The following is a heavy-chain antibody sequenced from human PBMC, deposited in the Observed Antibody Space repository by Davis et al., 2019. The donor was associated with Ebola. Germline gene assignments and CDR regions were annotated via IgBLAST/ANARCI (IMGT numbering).Heavy chain of an antibody. CDR3: ARASGWYWFDP. J-gene: IGHJ5*02. CDR1: GGSFSSYY. CDR2: INHSGRT. V-gene: IGHV4-34*01. D-gene: IGHD6-19*01. Sequence: PGGSLRLSCAVYGGSFSSYYWTWIRQPPGKGLEWIGEINHSGRTNYNPSLKSRVTISVDTSKNQFSLNLSSVTAADTAVYYCARASGWYWFDPWGQGTLVTVSS.